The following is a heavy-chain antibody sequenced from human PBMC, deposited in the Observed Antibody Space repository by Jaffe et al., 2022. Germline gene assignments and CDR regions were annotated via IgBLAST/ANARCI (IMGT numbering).Heavy chain of an antibody. CDR2: ISGSGGST. CDR3: AKDPLYCSSTSCQDNWFDP. Sequence: EVQLLESGGGLVQPGGSLRLSCAASGFTFSSYAMSWVRQAPGKGLEWVSAISGSGGSTYYADSVKGRFTISRDNSKNTLYLQMNSLRAEDTAVYYCAKDPLYCSSTSCQDNWFDPWGQGTLVTVSS. D-gene: IGHD2-2*01. J-gene: IGHJ5*02. CDR1: GFTFSSYA. V-gene: IGHV3-23*01.